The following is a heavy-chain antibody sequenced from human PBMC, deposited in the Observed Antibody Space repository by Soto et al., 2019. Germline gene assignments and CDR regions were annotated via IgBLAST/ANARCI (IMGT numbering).Heavy chain of an antibody. Sequence: ASLKVSCKASGYTFTSYGISWVRQAPGQGLEWMGIIYPSGGSTSYAQKFQGRVTMTRDTSTSTVYMELSSLRSEDTAVYYCARESLAVAGTGGGFDIWGQGTMVTVSS. CDR3: ARESLAVAGTGGGFDI. D-gene: IGHD6-19*01. V-gene: IGHV1-46*01. CDR2: IYPSGGST. J-gene: IGHJ3*02. CDR1: GYTFTSYG.